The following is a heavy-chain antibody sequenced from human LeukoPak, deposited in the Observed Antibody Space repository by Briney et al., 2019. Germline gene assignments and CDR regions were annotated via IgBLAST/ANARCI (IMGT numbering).Heavy chain of an antibody. V-gene: IGHV3-30*18. CDR1: GFTFSSYG. D-gene: IGHD2-2*01. CDR3: AKEASVPT. J-gene: IGHJ5*02. Sequence: HPGRSLRLSCAASGFTFSSYGMHWVRQAPGKGLEWVAVISYDGSNKYYADSVKGRFTISRDNSKNTLYLQMNSLRAEDTAVYYCAKEASVPTWGQGTLVTVSS. CDR2: ISYDGSNK.